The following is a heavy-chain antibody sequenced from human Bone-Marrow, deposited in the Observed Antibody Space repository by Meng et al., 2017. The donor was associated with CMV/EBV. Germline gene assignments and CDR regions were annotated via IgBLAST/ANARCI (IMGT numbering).Heavy chain of an antibody. J-gene: IGHJ4*02. D-gene: IGHD6-13*01. CDR2: INHSGST. Sequence: SETLSLTCAVYGGSFSGYYWSWIRQPPGKGLEWIGEINHSGSTNYNPSLKSRVTISVDTSKNQFSLKLSSVTAADTAVYYCASQAAATIAGFDYWGQGTLVTSPQ. CDR1: GGSFSGYY. V-gene: IGHV4-34*01. CDR3: ASQAAATIAGFDY.